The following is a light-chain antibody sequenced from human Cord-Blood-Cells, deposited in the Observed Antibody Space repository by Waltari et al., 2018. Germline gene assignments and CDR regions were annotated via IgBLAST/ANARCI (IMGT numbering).Light chain of an antibody. Sequence: QSALTQPASVSGSPGQSITISCTGTSRDVGGYNYVSWYQQHPGNAPKLMIYEVSTRPSGVSNLFSGSKSVNTASLTIFGLQAEDEADYYCSSYTSSSTYVFGTGTKVTVL. CDR2: EVS. V-gene: IGLV2-14*01. J-gene: IGLJ1*01. CDR1: SRDVGGYNY. CDR3: SSYTSSSTYV.